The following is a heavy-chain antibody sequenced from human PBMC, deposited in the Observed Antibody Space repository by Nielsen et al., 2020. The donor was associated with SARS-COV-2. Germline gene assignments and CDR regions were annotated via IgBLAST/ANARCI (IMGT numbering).Heavy chain of an antibody. Sequence: GGSLRLSCAASGFTFSSFWMHWVRQARRKGLVWVSRINSDGSSTNYADSVKGRFTISRDNSKNTLYLQMNSLRAEDTAVYYCARGSGSYYAPFDIWGQGTMVTVSS. D-gene: IGHD1-26*01. V-gene: IGHV3-74*01. CDR1: GFTFSSFW. CDR3: ARGSGSYYAPFDI. CDR2: INSDGSST. J-gene: IGHJ3*02.